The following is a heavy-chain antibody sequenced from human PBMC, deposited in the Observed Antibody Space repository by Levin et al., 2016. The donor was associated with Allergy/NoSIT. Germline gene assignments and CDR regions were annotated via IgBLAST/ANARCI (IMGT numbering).Heavy chain of an antibody. J-gene: IGHJ4*02. CDR2: ISDSGGTT. CDR3: VRQGVVVLPAAIHFIDY. V-gene: IGHV3-23*01. D-gene: IGHD2-2*02. Sequence: GGSLRLSCAASGFTFSTYAMSWVRQAPGKGLEWVSAISDSGGTTYYADSVKGRFTISRDNSKNTLYLQMNSLRTEDTAVYYCVRQGVVVLPAAIHFIDYWGQGTLVTVSS. CDR1: GFTFSTYA.